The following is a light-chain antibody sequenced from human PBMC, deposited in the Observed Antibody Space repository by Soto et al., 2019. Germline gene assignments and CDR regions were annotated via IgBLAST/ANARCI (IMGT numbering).Light chain of an antibody. J-gene: IGLJ3*02. CDR1: SSDVGSNSL. CDR3: SAYVGSTLV. Sequence: QSALTQPASVSGSPGQSITISCTGTSSDVGSNSLVSWYQQHPGQAPRLMIYEGSKRPSGVSNRFSGSRSANTASLTISGLQAYDESEYYCSAYVGSTLVFGGGTKLPVL. CDR2: EGS. V-gene: IGLV2-23*01.